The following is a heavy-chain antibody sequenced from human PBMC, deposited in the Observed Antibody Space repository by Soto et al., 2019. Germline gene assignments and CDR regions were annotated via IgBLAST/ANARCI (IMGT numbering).Heavy chain of an antibody. V-gene: IGHV2-5*02. Sequence: QITLKESGPTLGKPTQTLTLTCTFSVFSLSTSGVGVGWIRQPPGKALEWLALIYWDDDKRYSPSLKSRLTITKDTSKNQVVLTMTNMDPVDTATYYCAHRRAYCSGGSCYSIWFDPWGQGTLVTVSS. CDR3: AHRRAYCSGGSCYSIWFDP. CDR1: VFSLSTSGVG. D-gene: IGHD2-15*01. CDR2: IYWDDDK. J-gene: IGHJ5*02.